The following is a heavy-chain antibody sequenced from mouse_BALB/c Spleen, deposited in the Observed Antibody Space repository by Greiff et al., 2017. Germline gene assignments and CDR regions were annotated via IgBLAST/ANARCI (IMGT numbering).Heavy chain of an antibody. J-gene: IGHJ4*01. CDR3: ARQGGYDNYEDYAMDY. Sequence: EVKLVESGGDLVKPGGSLKLSCAASGFTFSSYGMSWVRQTPDKRLEWVATISSGGSYTYYPDSVKGRFTISRDNAKNTLYLQMSSLKSEDTAMYYCARQGGYDNYEDYAMDYWGQGTSVTVSS. V-gene: IGHV5-6*01. CDR2: ISSGGSYT. D-gene: IGHD2-1*01. CDR1: GFTFSSYG.